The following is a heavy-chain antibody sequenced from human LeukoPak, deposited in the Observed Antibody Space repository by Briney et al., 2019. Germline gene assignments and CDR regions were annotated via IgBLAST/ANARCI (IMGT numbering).Heavy chain of an antibody. Sequence: GGSLRLSCAASGFTFSSYSMNWVRQAPGKGLEWVSSISSSSSYIYYADSVKGRFTISRDNAKNSLYLQMNSLRAEDTAVYYCARHDVWGSYRYTPLDYWGQGTLVTLSS. CDR3: ARHDVWGSYRYTPLDY. CDR1: GFTFSSYS. D-gene: IGHD3-16*02. J-gene: IGHJ4*02. V-gene: IGHV3-21*01. CDR2: ISSSSSYI.